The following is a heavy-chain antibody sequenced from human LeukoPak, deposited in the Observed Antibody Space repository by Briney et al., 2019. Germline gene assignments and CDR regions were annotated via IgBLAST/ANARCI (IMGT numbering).Heavy chain of an antibody. CDR3: ASGYLPLGVDY. V-gene: IGHV1-18*04. Sequence: SVKVSCKASGYTFTGYYMHWVRQAPGQGLEWMGWISAYNGNTNYAQKLQGRVTMTTDTSTNTAYMELRSLRSDDTAVYYCASGYLPLGVDYWGQGTLVTVSS. J-gene: IGHJ4*02. D-gene: IGHD3-22*01. CDR1: GYTFTGYY. CDR2: ISAYNGNT.